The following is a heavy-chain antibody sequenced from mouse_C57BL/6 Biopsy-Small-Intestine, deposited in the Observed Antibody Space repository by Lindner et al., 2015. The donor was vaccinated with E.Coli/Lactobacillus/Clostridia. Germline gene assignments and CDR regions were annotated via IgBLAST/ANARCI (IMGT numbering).Heavy chain of an antibody. CDR2: INPNSGGT. D-gene: IGHD3-1*01. CDR3: ARDRDTIFGVLPNDAFDI. J-gene: IGHJ3*01. CDR1: GYTFTGYY. Sequence: SVKVSCKASGYTFTGYYMHWVRQAPGRGLEWMGWINPNSGGTNYGQKFQGRVTMTRDTSISTAYMDLSRLRSDDTAVYYCARDRDTIFGVLPNDAFDIWGQGTMVTVSS. V-gene: IGHV1-72*04.